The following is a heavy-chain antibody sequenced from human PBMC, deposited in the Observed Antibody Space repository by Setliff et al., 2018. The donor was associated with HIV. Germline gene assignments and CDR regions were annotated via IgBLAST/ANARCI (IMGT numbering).Heavy chain of an antibody. J-gene: IGHJ6*02. V-gene: IGHV3-11*04. Sequence: GGSLRLSCAVSGFTLTNYYMTWIRQAPGKGLEWISYISSGADAISYADSVKGRFTISRDNSKNTLYLQMNSLRAEDTAVYYCARSVIGYYYYGMDVWGQGTLVTVSS. CDR1: GFTLTNYY. CDR3: ARSVIGYYYYGMDV. CDR2: ISSGADAI. D-gene: IGHD3-10*01.